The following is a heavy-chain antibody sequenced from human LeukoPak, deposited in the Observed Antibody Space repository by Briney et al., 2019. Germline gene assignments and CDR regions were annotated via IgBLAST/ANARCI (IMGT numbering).Heavy chain of an antibody. CDR3: VRENHGSFDY. CDR1: GFTFSNYP. D-gene: IGHD1-14*01. J-gene: IGHJ4*02. Sequence: GGSLRLSCAASGFTFSNYPMHWVRQAPGKGLEWVAVISYDGSNKHYADSVKGRFTISRDNSKNTLYLQMNSLRADDTAVYYCVRENHGSFDYWGRGSLVTVSS. CDR2: ISYDGSNK. V-gene: IGHV3-30-3*01.